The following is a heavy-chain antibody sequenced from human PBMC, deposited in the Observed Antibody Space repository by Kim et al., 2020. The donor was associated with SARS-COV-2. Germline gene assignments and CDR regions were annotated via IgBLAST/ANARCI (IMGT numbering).Heavy chain of an antibody. J-gene: IGHJ6*03. V-gene: IGHV3-23*01. CDR1: GFTFSSYA. D-gene: IGHD4-17*01. CDR2: ISGSGGST. CDR3: AFPMTYYGDYVRHSYYMDV. Sequence: GGSLRLSCAASGFTFSSYAMSWVRQAPGKGLEWVSAISGSGGSTYYADSVKGRFTISRDNSKNTLYLQMNSLRAEDTAVYYCAFPMTYYGDYVRHSYYMDVWGKGSTVTVSS.